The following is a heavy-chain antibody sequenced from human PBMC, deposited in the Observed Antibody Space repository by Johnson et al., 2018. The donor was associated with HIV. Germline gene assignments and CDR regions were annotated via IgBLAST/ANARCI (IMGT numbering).Heavy chain of an antibody. CDR2: IGTAGDT. J-gene: IGHJ3*02. V-gene: IGHV3-13*01. D-gene: IGHD6-13*01. CDR3: ANNLQQLATKDAFDI. CDR1: GFTFSSYD. Sequence: VQLVESGGGVVRPGGSLRLSCAASGFTFSSYDMHWVRQTTGKGLEWVSTIGTAGDTYYPGSVKGRFTISRENAKNSLYLQMNSLRAGDTAVYYCANNLQQLATKDAFDIWGQGTMVTVSS.